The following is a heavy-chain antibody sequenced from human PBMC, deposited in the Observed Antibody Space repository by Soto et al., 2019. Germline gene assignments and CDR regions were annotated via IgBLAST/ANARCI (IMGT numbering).Heavy chain of an antibody. CDR3: ARARGFSYGSRFDS. D-gene: IGHD5-18*01. V-gene: IGHV3-30-3*01. CDR2: ISSDGSIK. CDR1: GFTFSTAA. Sequence: HLVESGGGVVQPGRSLRLSCAASGFTFSTAAMHWVRQAPGKGLEWVALISSDGSIKYYAGFVKGRFTISRDSSKNAVFLQMNSLKADDTAVYFCARARGFSYGSRFDSWGQGTLVTVSA. J-gene: IGHJ4*02.